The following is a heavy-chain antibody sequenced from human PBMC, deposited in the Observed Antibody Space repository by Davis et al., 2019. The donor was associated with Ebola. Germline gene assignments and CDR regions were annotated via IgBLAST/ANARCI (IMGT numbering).Heavy chain of an antibody. CDR1: GFTFSSHA. D-gene: IGHD6-19*01. V-gene: IGHV3-23*01. CDR2: TSGSGGST. Sequence: GESLKISCAASGFTFSSHAMNWVRQAPGKGLEWVSGTSGSGGSTFYADSVKGRFTISRDNSKNTLYLQMNSLRAEDTAVYYCSGLGASSGWYLPWGQGTLVTVSS. CDR3: SGLGASSGWYLP. J-gene: IGHJ5*02.